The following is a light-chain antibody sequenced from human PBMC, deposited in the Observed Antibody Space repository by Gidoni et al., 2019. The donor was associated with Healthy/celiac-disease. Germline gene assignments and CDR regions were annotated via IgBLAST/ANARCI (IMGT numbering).Light chain of an antibody. J-gene: IGKJ5*01. V-gene: IGKV3-11*01. Sequence: EIVLTQPPATLSLSPGERTTLSCRASQSVSSYLAWYQQKPDQAPRLLIYDASNRATGIPARFSGSGSRADFTLTISRLEPEDFAVYCCQRRSNWPPTFGQGTRLEIK. CDR1: QSVSSY. CDR2: DAS. CDR3: QRRSNWPPT.